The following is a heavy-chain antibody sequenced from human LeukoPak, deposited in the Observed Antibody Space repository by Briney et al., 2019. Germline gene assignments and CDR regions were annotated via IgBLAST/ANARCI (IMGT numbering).Heavy chain of an antibody. V-gene: IGHV3-30*18. CDR2: ISYDGSN. CDR3: AKERGETVAGTVYSQH. D-gene: IGHD6-19*01. CDR1: GFAFSSYG. J-gene: IGHJ1*01. Sequence: GRSLRLSCAASGFAFSSYGMHWVRQAPGKGLEWVAVISYDGSNNYADSVKGRFTISRDNSKNTLYLQMKSLRAEDTAVYYCAKERGETVAGTVYSQHWGQGTLVTVSS.